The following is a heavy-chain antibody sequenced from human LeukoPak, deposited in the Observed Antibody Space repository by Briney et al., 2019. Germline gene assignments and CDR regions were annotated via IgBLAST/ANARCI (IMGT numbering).Heavy chain of an antibody. CDR3: ARGSNY. CDR2: IKQDGSEK. J-gene: IGHJ4*02. CDR1: GFPFSSYW. Sequence: TGGSLSLFCAASGFPFSSYWMSWLRQATGKGLEWVANIKQDGSEKLYVDSVKGRFTISRDHAKLSVSLKMNSVKGEDTAVSYWARGSNYWGQGKLVTVSS. V-gene: IGHV3-7*01.